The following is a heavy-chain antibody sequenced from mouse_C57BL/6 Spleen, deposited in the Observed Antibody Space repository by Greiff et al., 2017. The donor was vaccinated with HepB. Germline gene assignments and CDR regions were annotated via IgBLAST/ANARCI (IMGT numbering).Heavy chain of an antibody. CDR2: IWTGGGT. CDR1: GFSFTSYA. Sequence: QVQLQQSGPGLVAPSQSLSITCTVSGFSFTSYAISWVRQPPGKGLEWLGVIWTGGGTNYNSALKSRLSISKDNSKSQVFLKMNSLQTDDTARYYCARSTMVTAAAMDYWGQGTSVTVSS. V-gene: IGHV2-9-1*01. J-gene: IGHJ4*01. D-gene: IGHD2-2*01. CDR3: ARSTMVTAAAMDY.